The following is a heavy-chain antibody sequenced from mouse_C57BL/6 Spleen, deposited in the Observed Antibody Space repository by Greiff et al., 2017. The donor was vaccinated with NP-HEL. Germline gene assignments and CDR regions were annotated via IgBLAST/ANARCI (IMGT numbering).Heavy chain of an antibody. V-gene: IGHV1-82*01. D-gene: IGHD1-1*01. CDR2: IYPGDGDT. CDR3: ARDTTVVATNWYFDV. Sequence: VKLMESGPELVKPGASVKISCKASGYAFSSSWMNWVKQRPGKGLEWIGRIYPGDGDTNYNGKFKGKATLTADKSSSTAYMQLSSLTSEDSAVYFCARDTTVVATNWYFDVWGTGTTVTVSS. J-gene: IGHJ1*03. CDR1: GYAFSSSW.